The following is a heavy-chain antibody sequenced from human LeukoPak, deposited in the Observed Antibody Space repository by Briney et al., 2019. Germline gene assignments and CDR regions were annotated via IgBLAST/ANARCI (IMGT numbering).Heavy chain of an antibody. CDR2: INPSGGST. J-gene: IGHJ4*02. CDR1: GYTFTSYY. CDR3: ARDFGIGSGPAGFDY. Sequence: GASVKVSCKASGYTFTSYYMHWVRQAPGQGLEWMGIINPSGGSTSYAQKFQGRVTMTTDTSTSTAYMELRSLRSDDTAVYYCARDFGIGSGPAGFDYWGQGTLVTVSS. V-gene: IGHV1-46*01. D-gene: IGHD2-15*01.